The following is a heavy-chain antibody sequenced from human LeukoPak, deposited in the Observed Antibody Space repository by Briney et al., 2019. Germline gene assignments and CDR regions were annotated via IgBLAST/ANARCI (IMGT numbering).Heavy chain of an antibody. V-gene: IGHV3-30-3*01. J-gene: IGHJ4*02. CDR3: AREELEAGYFDY. Sequence: GGSLRLSCAASGFTFSSYAMHWVRQAPGKGLEWVAVISYDGSNKYYADSVKGRFTIPRDNSKNTLYLQMNSLRAEDTAVYYCAREELEAGYFDYWGQGTLVTVSS. D-gene: IGHD1-7*01. CDR1: GFTFSSYA. CDR2: ISYDGSNK.